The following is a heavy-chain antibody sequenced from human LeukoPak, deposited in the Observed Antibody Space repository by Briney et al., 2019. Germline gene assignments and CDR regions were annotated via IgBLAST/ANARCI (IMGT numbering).Heavy chain of an antibody. CDR3: ARLGRYADY. Sequence: PGGSLRLSCAASGFTFSSYALHWVRQAPGKGLEWVAIISYDGSNKYYADSVKGRFTISRDNSKNTLYLQMNSLRAEDTAVYYCARLGRYADYWGQGTLVTVSS. V-gene: IGHV3-30*04. CDR2: ISYDGSNK. J-gene: IGHJ4*02. CDR1: GFTFSSYA. D-gene: IGHD3-16*01.